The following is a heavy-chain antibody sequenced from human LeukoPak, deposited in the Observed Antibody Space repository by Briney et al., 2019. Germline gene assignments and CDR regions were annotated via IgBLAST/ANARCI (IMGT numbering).Heavy chain of an antibody. CDR1: GGSINNHY. CDR3: ARVSYPYFFDY. V-gene: IGHV4-4*07. D-gene: IGHD5-18*01. CDR2: IYSSGST. J-gene: IGHJ4*02. Sequence: SETLSLTCIVSGGSINNHYWTWIRQPAGKGLEWIGRIYSSGSTNYNPSLKSRVTMSVDTSKNQFSLKLSSVTAADTAVYYCARVSYPYFFDYWGQGTLVTVSS.